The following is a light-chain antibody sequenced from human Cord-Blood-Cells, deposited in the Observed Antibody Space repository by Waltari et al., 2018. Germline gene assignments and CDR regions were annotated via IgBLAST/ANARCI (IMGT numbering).Light chain of an antibody. V-gene: IGLV2-14*01. CDR1: SRDVGGYNY. CDR2: DVS. Sequence: QSALTQPASVSGSPGQSITISCTGTSRDVGGYNYVSWYQQHPAKAPKLMIYDVSKRPSGVSNRFSGSKSGNTASLTISGLQAEDEADYYCSSYTSSSTLVFGGGTKLTVL. CDR3: SSYTSSSTLV. J-gene: IGLJ3*02.